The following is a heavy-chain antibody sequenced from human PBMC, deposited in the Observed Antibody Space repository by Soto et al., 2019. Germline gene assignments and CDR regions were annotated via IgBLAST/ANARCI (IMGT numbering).Heavy chain of an antibody. CDR3: ARGVGSGTYYNQYNWFDP. J-gene: IGHJ5*02. CDR1: GGSISSYY. D-gene: IGHD3-10*01. CDR2: IYYSGST. Sequence: SETLSLTCTVSGGSISSYYWSWIRQPPGKGLEWIGYIYYSGSTNYNPSLKSRVTISVDTSKNQFSLKLSSVTAADTAVYYCARGVGSGTYYNQYNWFDPWGQGTLLTVSS. V-gene: IGHV4-59*01.